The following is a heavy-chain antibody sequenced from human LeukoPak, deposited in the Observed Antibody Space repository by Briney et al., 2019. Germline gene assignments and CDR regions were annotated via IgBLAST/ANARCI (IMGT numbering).Heavy chain of an antibody. J-gene: IGHJ4*02. CDR2: TYSGDTT. CDR1: GFIVRSNH. V-gene: IGHV3-66*01. Sequence: PGGSLRLSCAAFGFIVRSNHINWVRQAPGKGLEWVSITYSGDTTYYAGSVKGRFIISRDESKSTLSLQMNDLRVEDTAVYYCARERPDSRNLDSWGRGALVTVSS. D-gene: IGHD1-14*01. CDR3: ARERPDSRNLDS.